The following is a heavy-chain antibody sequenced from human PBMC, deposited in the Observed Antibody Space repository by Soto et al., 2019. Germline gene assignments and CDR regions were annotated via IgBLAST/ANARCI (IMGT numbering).Heavy chain of an antibody. J-gene: IGHJ5*02. V-gene: IGHV3-9*01. CDR1: GFTFDDYA. D-gene: IGHD1-26*01. CDR3: AKGEWELRA. Sequence: GGSLRLSCAASGFTFDDYAMHWVRQAPGKGLEWVSGISWNSGSIGYADSVKGRFTISRDNAKNSLYLQMNSLRAEDTALYYCAKGEWELRAWGQGTLVTVSS. CDR2: ISWNSGSI.